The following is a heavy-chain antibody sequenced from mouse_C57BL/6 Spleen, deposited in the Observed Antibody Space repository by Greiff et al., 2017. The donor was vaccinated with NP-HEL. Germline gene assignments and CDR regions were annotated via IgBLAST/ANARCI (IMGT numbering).Heavy chain of an antibody. CDR1: GYTFTSYW. J-gene: IGHJ2*01. V-gene: IGHV1-53*01. Sequence: QQSGTELVKPGASVKLSCKASGYTFTSYWMHWVKQRPGQGLEWIGNINPSNGGTNYNEKFKSKATLTVDKSSSTAYMQLSSLTSEDSAVYYCAKYRLGGYFDYWGQGTTLTVSS. CDR3: AKYRLGGYFDY. D-gene: IGHD2-10*02. CDR2: INPSNGGT.